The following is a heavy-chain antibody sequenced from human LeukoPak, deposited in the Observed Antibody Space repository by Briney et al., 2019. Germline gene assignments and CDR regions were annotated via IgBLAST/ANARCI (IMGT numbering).Heavy chain of an antibody. CDR3: AMEDRKVVPAARFDP. D-gene: IGHD2-2*01. CDR2: INPNSGGT. Sequence: ASVKVSCKASGYTFTGYYMHWVRQAPGQGLEWMGRINPNSGGTNYAQKFQGRVTMTRDTSISTAYMELSRLGSDDTAVYYCAMEDRKVVPAARFDPWGQGTLVTVSS. V-gene: IGHV1-2*06. CDR1: GYTFTGYY. J-gene: IGHJ5*02.